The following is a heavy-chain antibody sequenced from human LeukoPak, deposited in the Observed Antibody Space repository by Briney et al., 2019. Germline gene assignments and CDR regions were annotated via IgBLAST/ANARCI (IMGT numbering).Heavy chain of an antibody. CDR3: ASKEYYYYGMDV. CDR2: IDHSGRT. J-gene: IGHJ6*01. Sequence: SDTLSLTCAVSGGSSSSINWRNWVRQRPGNGLEWIGEIDHSGRTNYNPSLKSRVTISVDKSKNQISLKLSSVTAADTAVYYCASKEYYYYGMDVWGQGTTVTVSS. CDR1: GGSSSSINW. V-gene: IGHV4-4*02.